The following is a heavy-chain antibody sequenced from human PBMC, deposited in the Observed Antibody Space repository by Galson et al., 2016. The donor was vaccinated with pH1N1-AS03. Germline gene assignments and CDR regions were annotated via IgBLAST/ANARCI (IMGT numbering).Heavy chain of an antibody. CDR3: ARDEDNWNAAKGYSYKYSLDV. D-gene: IGHD1-1*01. CDR2: IRANSGDN. Sequence: SVKVSCKASGYTFTTYGIIWMRQALGQGLEWMGFIRANSGDNNYSQKFQDRIFMTTDRSTSTAYMELRSLSSDDTAVYYCARDEDNWNAAKGYSYKYSLDVWGQGTTVTVSS. CDR1: GYTFTTYG. J-gene: IGHJ6*02. V-gene: IGHV1-18*04.